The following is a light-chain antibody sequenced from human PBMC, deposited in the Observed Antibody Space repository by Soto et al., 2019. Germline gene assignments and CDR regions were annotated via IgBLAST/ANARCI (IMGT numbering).Light chain of an antibody. V-gene: IGLV4-69*01. J-gene: IGLJ2*01. CDR2: LNSDGSH. CDR1: SGHSSYA. CDR3: QTWGTGSHVV. Sequence: QTVVTQSPSASASLGASVKLTCTLSSGHSSYAIAWHQQQPEKGPRYLMKLNSDGSHSKGDGIPDRFSGSSSGAERYLPISSLQSEDEADYYCQTWGTGSHVVFGGGTKLTVL.